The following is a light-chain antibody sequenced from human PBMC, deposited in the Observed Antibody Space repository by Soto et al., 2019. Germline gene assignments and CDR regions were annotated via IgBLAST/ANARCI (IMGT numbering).Light chain of an antibody. V-gene: IGLV2-23*01. CDR2: DAS. CDR1: SSNVGGYDL. CDR3: CSYAGGSTVV. J-gene: IGLJ2*01. Sequence: QSALTQPASVSGSPGQSITISCTGTSSNVGGYDLVSWYQQHAGKVPKLVIYDASRRPSGVSDRFSGSKSGNTASLTISGLQAEDEADYYCCSYAGGSTVVFGGGTKVTVL.